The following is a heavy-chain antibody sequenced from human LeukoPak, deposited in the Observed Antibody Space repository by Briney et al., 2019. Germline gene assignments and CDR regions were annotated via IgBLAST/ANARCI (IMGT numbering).Heavy chain of an antibody. Sequence: GGSLRLSCAASGFTFTTYWMSWVRQAPGKGLEWVSAVSGSGGSTYYADSVKGRFSISRDNSRNTLYLQMNSLRAEDMAVYYCVKDASSGTYYDYWGQGTLVTVSS. D-gene: IGHD1-26*01. CDR1: GFTFTTYW. CDR2: VSGSGGST. CDR3: VKDASSGTYYDY. J-gene: IGHJ4*02. V-gene: IGHV3-23*01.